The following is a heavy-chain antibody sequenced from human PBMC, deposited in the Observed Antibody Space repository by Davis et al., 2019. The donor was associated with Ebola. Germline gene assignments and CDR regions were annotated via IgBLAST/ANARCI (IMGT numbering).Heavy chain of an antibody. V-gene: IGHV3-21*01. Sequence: GGSLRLSCAASGFTFSSYSMNWVRQAPGKGLEWVSSISSSSSYIYYADSVKGRFTISRDNAKNSLYLRMNSLRAEDTAVYYCARVVAVAYFDYWGQGTLVTVSS. CDR1: GFTFSSYS. D-gene: IGHD6-19*01. CDR3: ARVVAVAYFDY. J-gene: IGHJ4*02. CDR2: ISSSSSYI.